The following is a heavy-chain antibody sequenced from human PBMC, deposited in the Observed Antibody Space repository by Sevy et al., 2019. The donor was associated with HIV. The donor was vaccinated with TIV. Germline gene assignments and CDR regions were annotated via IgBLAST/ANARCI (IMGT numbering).Heavy chain of an antibody. CDR3: VSLSLSYRSGWSYFDY. Sequence: GGSLRLSCAISGFTVNDKYIIWVRQAPGKGLEWVSVIFSSGSTYYADSAKGRFTISRDNSKNTLDLPMNSVRAEDTAVYYCVSLSLSYRSGWSYFDYWGQGTLVTVSS. V-gene: IGHV3-66*02. CDR2: IFSSGST. D-gene: IGHD6-19*01. CDR1: GFTVNDKY. J-gene: IGHJ4*02.